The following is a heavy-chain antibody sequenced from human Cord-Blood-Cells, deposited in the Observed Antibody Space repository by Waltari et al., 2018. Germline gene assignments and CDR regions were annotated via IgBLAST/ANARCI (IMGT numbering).Heavy chain of an antibody. Sequence: QVQLVQSGAEVKKPGASVKVSCKASGYTFTGYYMNWVRQAPGQGLEWMGWINPKSGGTNHAQKFQGRGTMTRETSISTAYMELSRLRSDDTAVYYCARSKDYYGSGSYFDYWGQGTLVTVSS. D-gene: IGHD3-10*01. V-gene: IGHV1-2*02. CDR1: GYTFTGYY. CDR3: ARSKDYYGSGSYFDY. J-gene: IGHJ4*02. CDR2: INPKSGGT.